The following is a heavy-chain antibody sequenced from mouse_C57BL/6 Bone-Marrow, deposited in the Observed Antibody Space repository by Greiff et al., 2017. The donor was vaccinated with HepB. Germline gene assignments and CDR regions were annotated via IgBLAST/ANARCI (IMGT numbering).Heavy chain of an antibody. CDR2: IDPEDGET. CDR1: GFNIKDYY. Sequence: EVKLMESGAELVKPGASVKLSCTASGFNIKDYYMHWVKQRTEQGLEWIGRIDPEDGETKYAPKFQGKATITADKSSSTAYMQLSSLTSEDSAVYYCARLMVYWYFDVWGTGTTVTVSS. CDR3: ARLMVYWYFDV. D-gene: IGHD1-1*02. V-gene: IGHV14-2*01. J-gene: IGHJ1*03.